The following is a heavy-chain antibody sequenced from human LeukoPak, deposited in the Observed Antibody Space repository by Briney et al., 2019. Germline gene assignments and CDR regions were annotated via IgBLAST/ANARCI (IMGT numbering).Heavy chain of an antibody. D-gene: IGHD3-22*01. V-gene: IGHV3-23*01. CDR1: GFTFSSYA. Sequence: PGGSLRLSCAASGFTFSSYAMSWVRQAPGKGLEWVSAISGSGGSTYYADSVKGRFTISRDNSKNTLYLQMNSLRAEDTAVYYYAKVYDYYDSSGSKRYFDYWGQGTLVTVSS. J-gene: IGHJ4*02. CDR2: ISGSGGST. CDR3: AKVYDYYDSSGSKRYFDY.